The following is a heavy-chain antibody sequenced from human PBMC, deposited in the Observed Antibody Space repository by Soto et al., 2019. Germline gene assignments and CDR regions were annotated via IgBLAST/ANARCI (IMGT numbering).Heavy chain of an antibody. J-gene: IGHJ6*02. V-gene: IGHV1-69*02. Sequence: SVKVSCKASGGTFSSYTISWVRQAPGQGLEWKGRIIPILGITKNAQKIKGRDTITADKSTSTEKIELSNLRTEDTAVYYCARFRGSYGMDVWGQGTTVTVSS. CDR1: GGTFSSYT. D-gene: IGHD3-10*01. CDR2: IIPILGIT. CDR3: ARFRGSYGMDV.